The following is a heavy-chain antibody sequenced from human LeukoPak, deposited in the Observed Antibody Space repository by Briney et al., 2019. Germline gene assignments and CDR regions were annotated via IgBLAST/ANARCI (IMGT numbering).Heavy chain of an antibody. D-gene: IGHD2-15*01. CDR1: GYTFTSYA. V-gene: IGHV7-4-1*02. CDR2: INTNTGNP. Sequence: ASVTVFCKASGYTFTSYAMNWVRQAPGQGLEWVGWINTNTGNPTYAQGFTGRFVFSLDTSVSTAYLQISSLKAEDTAVYYCARDLYCSGGSCFLKTGDYWGQGTLVTVSS. J-gene: IGHJ4*02. CDR3: ARDLYCSGGSCFLKTGDY.